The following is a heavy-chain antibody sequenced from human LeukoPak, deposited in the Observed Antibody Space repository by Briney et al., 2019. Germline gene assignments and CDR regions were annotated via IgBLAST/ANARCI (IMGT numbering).Heavy chain of an antibody. CDR1: GGSISSYY. Sequence: SETLSLTCTVSGGSISSYYWSWIRQPAGKGLEWIGRIYTSGSTNYNPSLKSRVTMSVDTSENQFSLKLSSVTAADTAVYYCARDQGGRNYGSGSYYKNWFDPWGQGTLATVST. CDR3: ARDQGGRNYGSGSYYKNWFDP. D-gene: IGHD3-10*01. CDR2: IYTSGST. J-gene: IGHJ5*02. V-gene: IGHV4-4*07.